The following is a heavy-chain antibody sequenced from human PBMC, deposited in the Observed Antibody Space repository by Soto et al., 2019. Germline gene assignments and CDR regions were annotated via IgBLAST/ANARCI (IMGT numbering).Heavy chain of an antibody. J-gene: IGHJ5*01. CDR1: GFTFNTFE. D-gene: IGHD3-16*01. CDR3: VKGGWLDF. V-gene: IGHV3-23*01. CDR2: ISTDSSRA. Sequence: EVQLLESGGGLVQPGGSLRLSCAASGFTFNTFEMSWVRQAPGRGLEWVSFISTDSSRAYYADAVKGRFTISRDNSKHTLYLQMNNLTAEDTAVYACVKGGWLDFWGQGTLVTVSS.